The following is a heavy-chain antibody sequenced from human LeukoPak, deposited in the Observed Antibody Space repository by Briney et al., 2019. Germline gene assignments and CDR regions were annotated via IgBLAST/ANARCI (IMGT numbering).Heavy chain of an antibody. V-gene: IGHV3-48*01. Sequence: GGSLRLSCAGSGDSFISNSMIRVRQAPGKGLEWISYIGYSGSHIYYADSVKGRFGISRDDAKTSLYLHMNSLRAEDTAFYYCAREYDSRARFDSWGQGILVTVSS. J-gene: IGHJ4*02. CDR3: AREYDSRARFDS. CDR2: IGYSGSHI. CDR1: GDSFISNS. D-gene: IGHD4-11*01.